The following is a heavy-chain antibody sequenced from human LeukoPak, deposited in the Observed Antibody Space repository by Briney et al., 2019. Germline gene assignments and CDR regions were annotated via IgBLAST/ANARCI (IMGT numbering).Heavy chain of an antibody. V-gene: IGHV3-11*01. J-gene: IGHJ6*02. D-gene: IGHD3-10*01. CDR3: ARDSYGSGTYYYGMDV. Sequence: GGSLRLSCAASGFTFSDYYMSWIRQAPEKGLEWVSYISSSGSTIYYADSVKGRFTISRDNAKNSLYLQMNSLRAEDTAVYYCARDSYGSGTYYYGMDVWGQGATVTVSS. CDR2: ISSSGSTI. CDR1: GFTFSDYY.